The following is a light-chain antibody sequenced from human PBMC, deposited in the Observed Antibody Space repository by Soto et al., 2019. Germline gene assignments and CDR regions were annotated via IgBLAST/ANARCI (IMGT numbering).Light chain of an antibody. CDR3: QSFDNSLSGFYV. CDR2: GNT. J-gene: IGLJ1*01. Sequence: QSALTQTPSVSGAPGQTITISGTGTDSNIGAGYDVHWYQHLPGRAPKLLIFGNTHRPSGVPDRFSGSKSGTSASLAITGLQPEDEADYYCQSFDNSLSGFYVFGSGTKVTVL. CDR1: DSNIGAGYD. V-gene: IGLV1-40*01.